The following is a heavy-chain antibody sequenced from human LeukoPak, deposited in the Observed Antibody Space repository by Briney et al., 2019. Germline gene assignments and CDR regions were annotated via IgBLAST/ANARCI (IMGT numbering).Heavy chain of an antibody. D-gene: IGHD3-10*01. J-gene: IGHJ4*02. CDR3: ARTGSSGSFSDY. Sequence: TSETLSLTCSVSTGSLSTYWWSWIRQPPGMGLEWIGFIHYTGGTLYNPSLKSRVTLSVDVSKSQFSLSLTSATTADTAVYYCARTGSSGSFSDYWGQGTLVTVSS. V-gene: IGHV4-59*01. CDR1: TGSLSTYW. CDR2: IHYTGGT.